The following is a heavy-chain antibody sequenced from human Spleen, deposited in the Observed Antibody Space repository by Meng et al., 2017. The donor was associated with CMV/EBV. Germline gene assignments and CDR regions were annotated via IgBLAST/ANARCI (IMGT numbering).Heavy chain of an antibody. J-gene: IGHJ6*02. CDR2: INNDGTDT. CDR3: ARSYPNFYYSMDV. Sequence: VGYLRLSCAAPGFTFTRFWMHWVRQAPGKGLVWVSRINNDGTDTGYADSVKGRFTISRDNAKNTLYLQMNSLRAEDTAVFYCARSYPNFYYSMDVWGRGIAVTVSS. CDR1: GFTFTRFW. D-gene: IGHD2-2*01. V-gene: IGHV3-74*01.